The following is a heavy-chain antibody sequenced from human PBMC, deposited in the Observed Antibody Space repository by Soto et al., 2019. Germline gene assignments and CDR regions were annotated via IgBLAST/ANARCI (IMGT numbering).Heavy chain of an antibody. J-gene: IGHJ5*02. CDR1: GYTFTSYD. V-gene: IGHV1-8*01. CDR2: MNPNSGNT. Sequence: ASVKVSCKASGYTFTSYDINWVRQAAGQGLEWMGWMNPNSGNTGYAQKFQGRVTMTRNTSISTAYMELSSLRSEDTAVYYCASLYCSGGSCPKTLRSWGQGXLVTVSS. D-gene: IGHD2-15*01. CDR3: ASLYCSGGSCPKTLRS.